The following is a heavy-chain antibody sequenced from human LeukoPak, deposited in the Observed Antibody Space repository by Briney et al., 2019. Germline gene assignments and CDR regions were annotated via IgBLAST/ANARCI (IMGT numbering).Heavy chain of an antibody. Sequence: SETLSLTCTVSGGSISSSSYYWGWIRQPPGKGLEWIGSIYYSGSTNYNPSLKSRVIISADTSKNQFSLKLSSVTAADTAVYYCARGQYDSSGYYLYYWGQGTLVTVSS. J-gene: IGHJ4*02. V-gene: IGHV4-39*07. CDR2: IYYSGST. CDR1: GGSISSSSYY. D-gene: IGHD3-22*01. CDR3: ARGQYDSSGYYLYY.